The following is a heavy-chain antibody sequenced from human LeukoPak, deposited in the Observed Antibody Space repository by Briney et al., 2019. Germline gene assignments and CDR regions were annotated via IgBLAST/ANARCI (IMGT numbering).Heavy chain of an antibody. Sequence: ASVKVSCKASGGTFSSYAISWVRQAPGQGLEWMGGIIPIFGTANYAQQFQGRVTITADESTSTAYMELSSLRSEDTAVYYCARECGRDGYNYWFDPWGQGTLVTVSS. CDR2: IIPIFGTA. J-gene: IGHJ5*02. D-gene: IGHD5-24*01. CDR1: GGTFSSYA. CDR3: ARECGRDGYNYWFDP. V-gene: IGHV1-69*13.